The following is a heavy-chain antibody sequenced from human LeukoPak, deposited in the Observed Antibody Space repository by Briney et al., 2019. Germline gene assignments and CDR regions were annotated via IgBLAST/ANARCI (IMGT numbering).Heavy chain of an antibody. CDR1: GYTFTGYY. CDR2: INPSGDSP. CDR3: ARESRIVVVPAAIGWFDP. J-gene: IGHJ5*02. D-gene: IGHD2-2*02. Sequence: ASVKVSCKASGYTFTGYYMHWVRQAPGQGLEWMGIINPSGDSPSYAPKFQGRVTMTRDTSTNTVYMELSSLRSEDTAVYYCARESRIVVVPAAIGWFDPWGQGTLVTVSS. V-gene: IGHV1-46*01.